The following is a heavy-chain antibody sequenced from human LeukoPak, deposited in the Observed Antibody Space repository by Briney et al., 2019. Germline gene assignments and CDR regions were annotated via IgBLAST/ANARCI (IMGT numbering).Heavy chain of an antibody. V-gene: IGHV1-18*01. CDR1: GYTFTSYG. J-gene: IGHJ4*02. CDR3: ASTELYYDSSGYSPIDFDY. D-gene: IGHD3-22*01. Sequence: ASVKVSCKASGYTFTSYGISWVRQAPGQGLEWMGWISAYNGNTNYAQKLQGRVTMPTDTSRSTAYMELRSLRSDDTAVYYCASTELYYDSSGYSPIDFDYWGQGTLVTVSS. CDR2: ISAYNGNT.